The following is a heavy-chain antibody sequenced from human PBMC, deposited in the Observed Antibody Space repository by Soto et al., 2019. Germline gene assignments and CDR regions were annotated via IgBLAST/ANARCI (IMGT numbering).Heavy chain of an antibody. CDR2: IYYSGST. V-gene: IGHV4-59*08. Sequence: SETLSLTCTVSGGSISSYYWSWIRQPPGKGLEWIGYIYYSGSTNYNPSLKSRVTISVDTSKNQFSLKLSSVTAADTAVYYCARLRLYDYGGNNWFDPWGQGTLVTVSS. D-gene: IGHD4-17*01. CDR1: GGSISSYY. CDR3: ARLRLYDYGGNNWFDP. J-gene: IGHJ5*02.